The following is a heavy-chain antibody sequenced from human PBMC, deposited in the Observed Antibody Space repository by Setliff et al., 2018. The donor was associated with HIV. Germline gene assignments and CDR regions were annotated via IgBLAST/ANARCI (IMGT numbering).Heavy chain of an antibody. CDR2: FDHEEGKI. CDR3: AAPSSVYIFGVLTPASFDY. J-gene: IGHJ4*02. Sequence: ASVKVSCKVSGDTLTKLSIYWVRQAPGKGLEWMGGFDHEEGKIIYAQKFQGRVSMTEDTSTDTAYMDLSSLRSDDTAVYYCAAPSSVYIFGVLTPASFDYWGQGTLVTVSS. D-gene: IGHD3-3*02. V-gene: IGHV1-24*01. CDR1: GDTLTKLS.